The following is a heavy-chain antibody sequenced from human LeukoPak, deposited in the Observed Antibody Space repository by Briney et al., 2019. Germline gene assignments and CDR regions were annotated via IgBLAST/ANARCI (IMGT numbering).Heavy chain of an antibody. J-gene: IGHJ4*02. Sequence: GGSLRLSCAASGFTFSSFAMRWVRQAPGKGLEWVSAISGSGGSTYYADSVRGRFTISRDNSRNTLFLQMTTLRADDTAVYYCAKAVSASCSDCWGQGTLVTVSS. CDR3: AKAVSASCSDC. D-gene: IGHD2-15*01. CDR2: ISGSGGST. V-gene: IGHV3-23*01. CDR1: GFTFSSFA.